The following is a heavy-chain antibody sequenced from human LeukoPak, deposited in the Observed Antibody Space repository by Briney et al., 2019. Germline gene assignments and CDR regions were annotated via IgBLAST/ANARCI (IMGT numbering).Heavy chain of an antibody. CDR2: IYYSGST. CDR1: GGSISSYY. V-gene: IGHV4-59*01. Sequence: SETLSLTCTVSGGSISSYYWSWIRQPPGKGLEWIGYIYYSGSTNYNPSLKSRVTISVDTSKNQFSLKLSSVTAADTAVYYCARGDILTGSIDYWGQGTLVTVSS. J-gene: IGHJ4*02. D-gene: IGHD3-9*01. CDR3: ARGDILTGSIDY.